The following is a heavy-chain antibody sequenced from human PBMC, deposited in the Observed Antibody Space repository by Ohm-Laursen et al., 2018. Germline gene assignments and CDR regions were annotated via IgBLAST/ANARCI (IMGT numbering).Heavy chain of an antibody. D-gene: IGHD6-13*01. CDR1: GFTFSSYA. CDR3: VNRAAVSRSDS. Sequence: SLRLSCAASGFTFSSYAMSWVRRAPGKGLEWVSAINSNGGSTYYADSVKGRFTISRDNSKSTLYLQMDSLRAEDTAVYYCVNRAAVSRSDSWGQGTLVTVSS. CDR2: INSNGGST. J-gene: IGHJ4*02. V-gene: IGHV3-23*01.